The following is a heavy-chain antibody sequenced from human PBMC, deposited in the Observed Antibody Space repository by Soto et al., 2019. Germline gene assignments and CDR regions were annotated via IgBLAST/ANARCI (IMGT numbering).Heavy chain of an antibody. J-gene: IGHJ4*02. CDR3: ARPRLSGYVVDY. CDR1: GCSFANYY. Sequence: XETLKIPCKASGCSFANYYIGWVRQMPGKGLEWMGIIYPDDSDTKYSPSFQGQVTISADKSINTAYLQGSSLKASDTAMYYCARPRLSGYVVDYWGQGTLVTVSS. V-gene: IGHV5-51*01. CDR2: IYPDDSDT. D-gene: IGHD3-22*01.